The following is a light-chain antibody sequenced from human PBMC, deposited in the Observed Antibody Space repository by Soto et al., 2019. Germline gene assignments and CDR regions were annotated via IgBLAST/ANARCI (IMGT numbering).Light chain of an antibody. CDR3: QQYNSYTIT. CDR2: KSS. J-gene: IGKJ4*01. V-gene: IGKV1-5*03. Sequence: DIQMTQSPSTLSASLGDGVTITCRASQSISSWLAWFQQKPGKAPKLLISKSSSLESGVPSRFSGSGSGTEFTLTISSLQPDDFATYYCQQYNSYTITFGGGTKVEIK. CDR1: QSISSW.